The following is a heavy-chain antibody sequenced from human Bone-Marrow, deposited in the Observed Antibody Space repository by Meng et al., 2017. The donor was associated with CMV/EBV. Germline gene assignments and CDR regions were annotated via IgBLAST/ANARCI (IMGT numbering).Heavy chain of an antibody. Sequence: QLQLQESRPGRVKPSETLSLTCSVSGGSINTKWWSWIRQPPGKGLEWIGLISNSGRTDYGPSLKRRVTLSLDTSKTQFYLKLSSVTAADTAVYYCATGEGWLIDYWGQGTLVTVSS. V-gene: IGHV4-59*01. CDR1: GGSINTKW. D-gene: IGHD5-24*01. CDR2: ISNSGRT. CDR3: ATGEGWLIDY. J-gene: IGHJ4*02.